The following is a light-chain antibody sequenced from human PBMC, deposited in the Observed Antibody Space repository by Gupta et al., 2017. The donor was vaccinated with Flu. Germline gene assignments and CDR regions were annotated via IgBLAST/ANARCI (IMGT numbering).Light chain of an antibody. J-gene: IGKJ4*01. CDR1: QDISNY. CDR3: QQCDNLPFT. CDR2: EAS. V-gene: IGKV1-33*01. Sequence: DIQLTQSPSSLSASVGDRVTITCQASQDISNYLIWYLQKPGKAPRVLIYEASDLETGVPSRFSGSGSGTDFSLTINSLQPEDFATYFCQQCDNLPFTFGGGTKVEIK.